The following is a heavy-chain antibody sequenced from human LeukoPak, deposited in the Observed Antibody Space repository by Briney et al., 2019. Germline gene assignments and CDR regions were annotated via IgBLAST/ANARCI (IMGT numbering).Heavy chain of an antibody. CDR1: DRCVSRGGNY. CDR3: ARHNYDILTGDPINWFDP. Sequence: SPTVSLTCNVDDRCVSRGGNYWSWIRQPPRKGLEWIGYIYYSGSTYYNPSLKSRVTISVDTSKNQFSLKLSSVTAADTAVYYCARHNYDILTGDPINWFDPWGQGTLVTVSS. V-gene: IGHV4-30-4*01. D-gene: IGHD3-9*01. CDR2: IYYSGST. J-gene: IGHJ5*02.